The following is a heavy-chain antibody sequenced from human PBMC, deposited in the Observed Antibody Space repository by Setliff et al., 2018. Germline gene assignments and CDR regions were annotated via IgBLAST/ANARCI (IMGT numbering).Heavy chain of an antibody. CDR1: GDSISGTYY. J-gene: IGHJ4*02. CDR2: VYYSGTA. CDR3: ARGGTYRYFDY. Sequence: SETLSLTCNVSGDSISGTYYWSWIRQPPGKGLEFIGYVYYSGTANYDPSLKSRVTMSVDTSKNQFSLKLRSVIAADTAVYYCARGGTYRYFDYWGQGTLVTSPQ. V-gene: IGHV4-59*01.